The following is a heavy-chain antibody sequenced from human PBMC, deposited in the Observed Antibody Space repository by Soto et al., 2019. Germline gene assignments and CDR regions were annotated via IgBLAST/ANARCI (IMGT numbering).Heavy chain of an antibody. Sequence: GSLRLSCAASGFTFSSYSMNWVRQAPGKGLEWVSSISSSSSYIYYADSVKGRFTISRDNAKNSLYLQMNSLRAEDTAVYYCARVRAATMKYYFDYWGQGXLVTVYS. CDR1: GFTFSSYS. V-gene: IGHV3-21*01. J-gene: IGHJ4*02. CDR2: ISSSSSYI. D-gene: IGHD2-15*01. CDR3: ARVRAATMKYYFDY.